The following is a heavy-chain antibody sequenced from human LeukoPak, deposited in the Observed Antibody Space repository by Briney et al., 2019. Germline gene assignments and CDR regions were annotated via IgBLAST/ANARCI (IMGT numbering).Heavy chain of an antibody. V-gene: IGHV3-66*01. Sequence: PGGFLRLSWAASGYTVSSNYMSWVRQAPGKGLEWVSVIYSGGSTYYADSVKGRFTISRDNSKNTLYLQMNSLRAEDTAVYYCARGSGKFDYWGQGTLVTVSS. CDR1: GYTVSSNY. CDR3: ARGSGKFDY. D-gene: IGHD3-10*01. J-gene: IGHJ4*02. CDR2: IYSGGST.